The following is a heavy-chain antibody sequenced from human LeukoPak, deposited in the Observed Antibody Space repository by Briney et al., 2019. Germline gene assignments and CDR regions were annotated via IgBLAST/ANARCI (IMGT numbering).Heavy chain of an antibody. Sequence: ASVKVSCKASGYTFTGYYMHWVRQAPGQGLEWMGWINPNSGGTNYAQKFQGRVTMTRDTSISTAYMELSRLRSDDTAVYYCARVVGYCSGGSCFRRYYFDYWGQGTLVTVSS. V-gene: IGHV1-2*02. CDR1: GYTFTGYY. D-gene: IGHD2-15*01. CDR2: INPNSGGT. CDR3: ARVVGYCSGGSCFRRYYFDY. J-gene: IGHJ4*02.